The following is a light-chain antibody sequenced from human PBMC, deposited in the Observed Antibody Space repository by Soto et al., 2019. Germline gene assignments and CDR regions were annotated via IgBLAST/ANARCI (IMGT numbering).Light chain of an antibody. J-gene: IGKJ1*01. CDR1: QSVASRN. V-gene: IGKV3-20*01. CDR2: GAS. CDR3: QHFGNSLWT. Sequence: EIVMTQSPGTLSLSPGERATLSCRASQSVASRNLAWYQQKSGQAPRLLIYGASSRATHTPDRFSGSGSGTDFTLTISGLEPEDFAVYYCQHFGNSLWTFGQGTKVDIK.